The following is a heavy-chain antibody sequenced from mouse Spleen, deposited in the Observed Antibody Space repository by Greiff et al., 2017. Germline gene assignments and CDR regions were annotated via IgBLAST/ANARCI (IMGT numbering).Heavy chain of an antibody. CDR1: GYTFTSYW. Sequence: QVQLKQPGTELVKPGASVKMSCKASGYTFTSYWMQWVKQRPGQGLEWIGEIDPADDYTNYNPKFKGKVTLTVDTSTSTAYMQLSSLTSEDSAISYYARGTGTRYFDVWGTGTTVTVSS. CDR3: ARGTGTRYFDV. D-gene: IGHD4-1*01. J-gene: IGHJ1*03. CDR2: IDPADDYT. V-gene: IGHV1-50*01.